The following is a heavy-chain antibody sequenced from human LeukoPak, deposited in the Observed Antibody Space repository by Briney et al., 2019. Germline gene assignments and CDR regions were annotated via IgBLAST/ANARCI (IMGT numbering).Heavy chain of an antibody. CDR2: IYASGTT. V-gene: IGHV4-4*07. CDR1: GGSISSYY. D-gene: IGHD5-12*01. Sequence: PSETLSLTCTVSGGSISSYYWSWIRQSAGKGLEWIGRIYASGTTRYNPSLNSRVTMSVDTSKNQFSLKLNSATAADTAVYFCARGLAAAYDYNWFDPWGQGTLVTVSS. CDR3: ARGLAAAYDYNWFDP. J-gene: IGHJ5*02.